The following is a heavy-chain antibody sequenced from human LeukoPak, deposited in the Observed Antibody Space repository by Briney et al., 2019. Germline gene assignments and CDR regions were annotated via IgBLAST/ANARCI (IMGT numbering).Heavy chain of an antibody. CDR1: GYTFTSYG. CDR2: ISAYNGNT. Sequence: ASVKVSCKASGYTFTSYGFSWVRQAPGQGLEWMGWISAYNGNTNYAQKLQGRVTMTTDTSTSTAYMELRSLRSDDTAVYYCARVSYDFWSGYYTGHFDYWGQGTLVTVSS. CDR3: ARVSYDFWSGYYTGHFDY. D-gene: IGHD3-3*01. J-gene: IGHJ4*02. V-gene: IGHV1-18*01.